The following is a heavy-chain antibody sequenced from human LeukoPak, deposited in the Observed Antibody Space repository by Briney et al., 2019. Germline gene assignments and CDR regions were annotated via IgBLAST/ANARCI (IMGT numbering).Heavy chain of an antibody. J-gene: IGHJ4*02. CDR1: GFTFSDHY. CDR3: VRWAREADN. Sequence: GGSLRLSCAASGFTFSDHYMNWIRQTPGKGLEWLSYISGSSHDINYADSVKGRFTVSRDNVKNSLYLEMNSLRVEDTAVYYCVRWAREADNWGRRTQVAVSS. CDR2: ISGSSHDI. D-gene: IGHD2-15*01. V-gene: IGHV3-11*03.